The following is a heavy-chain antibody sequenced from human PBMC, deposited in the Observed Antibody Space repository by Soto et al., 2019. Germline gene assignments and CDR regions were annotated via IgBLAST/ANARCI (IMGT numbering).Heavy chain of an antibody. V-gene: IGHV3-30*18. CDR2: ISYDGSNK. D-gene: IGHD6-19*01. J-gene: IGHJ4*02. Sequence: GGSLRLSCAACGFTFSSYGMHWVRQAPGKGLEWVAVISYDGSNKYYADSVKGRFTISRDNSKNTLYLQMNSLRAEDTAVYSCPKSSGSSGWDIFGYWHQGTLVTVSS. CDR1: GFTFSSYG. CDR3: PKSSGSSGWDIFGY.